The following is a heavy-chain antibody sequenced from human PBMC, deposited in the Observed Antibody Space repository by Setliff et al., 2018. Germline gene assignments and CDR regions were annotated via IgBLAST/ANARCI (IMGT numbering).Heavy chain of an antibody. CDR1: GGPFSSYY. Sequence: SETLSLTCAVYGGPFSSYYWSWIRQPPGKGLEWIGEINHSGSTNYNPSLKSRVTISVDTSKNQFSLKLSSVTAADTAVCYCARDNYVWGSYRSPSFYYGMDVWGQGTTVTVSS. CDR2: INHSGST. CDR3: ARDNYVWGSYRSPSFYYGMDV. V-gene: IGHV4-34*01. J-gene: IGHJ6*02. D-gene: IGHD3-16*02.